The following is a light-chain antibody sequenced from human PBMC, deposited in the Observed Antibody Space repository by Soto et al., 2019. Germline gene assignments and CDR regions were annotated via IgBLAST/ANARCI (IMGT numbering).Light chain of an antibody. CDR3: QQSYSTPWT. CDR1: QGISSY. J-gene: IGKJ1*01. CDR2: AAS. V-gene: IGKV1-8*01. Sequence: AIRMTQSPSSFSASTGDRVTITCRASQGISSYLAWYQQKPGKAPKLLIYAASTLQSGVPSRFSGSASGTDFTLTINSLQPEDFATYYCQQSYSTPWTFGQGTKVDIK.